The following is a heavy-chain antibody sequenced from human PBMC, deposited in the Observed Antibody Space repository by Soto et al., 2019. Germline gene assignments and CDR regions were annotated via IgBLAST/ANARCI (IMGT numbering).Heavy chain of an antibody. D-gene: IGHD2-2*01. CDR1: GGSFSGYY. Sequence: PSETLSLTCAVYGGSFSGYYWSWIRQPPGKGLEWIGEINHSGSTNYNPSLKSRVTISVDTSKNQFSLKLSSVTAADTAVYYCASVGPAAFSRTHYYYYGMDVWGQGTTVTVS. CDR2: INHSGST. J-gene: IGHJ6*02. V-gene: IGHV4-34*01. CDR3: ASVGPAAFSRTHYYYYGMDV.